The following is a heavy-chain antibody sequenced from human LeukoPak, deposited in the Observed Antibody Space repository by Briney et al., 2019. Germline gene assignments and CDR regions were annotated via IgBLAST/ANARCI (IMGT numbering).Heavy chain of an antibody. CDR2: IRYDGSNK. Sequence: GGSLRLSCAASGFTFSSYGMHWVRQAPGKGLEWVAFIRYDGSNKYYADSVKGRFTISRDNSKNTPYLQMNSLRAEDTAVYYCANMTPYCSSTSCSRDYWGQGTLVTVSS. J-gene: IGHJ4*02. D-gene: IGHD2-2*01. CDR3: ANMTPYCSSTSCSRDY. V-gene: IGHV3-30*02. CDR1: GFTFSSYG.